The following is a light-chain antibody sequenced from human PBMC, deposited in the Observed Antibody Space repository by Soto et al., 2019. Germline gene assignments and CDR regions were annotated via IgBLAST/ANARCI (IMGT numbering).Light chain of an antibody. V-gene: IGLV2-14*03. CDR1: SSDVGGFNS. CDR3: SSYTSTMTNV. J-gene: IGLJ1*01. CDR2: DVV. Sequence: QSALTQPASVSGSPGQSITISCTGTSSDVGGFNSVSWYQLRPGTAPKLILYDVVDRPSGVSYRVSGSKSGNTASLTISGLQAADEADYFCSSYTSTMTNVFGSGTKVTVL.